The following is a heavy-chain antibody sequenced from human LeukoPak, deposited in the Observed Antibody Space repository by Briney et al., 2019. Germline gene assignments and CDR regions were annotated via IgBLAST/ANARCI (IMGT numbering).Heavy chain of an antibody. CDR2: IKQDRSEK. CDR3: ARDLPTVTTVHFRDS. J-gene: IGHJ4*02. CDR1: GFTFSRYA. D-gene: IGHD4-17*01. Sequence: GGSLRLSCAASGFTFSRYAMSWVRQAPGKGLEWVANIKQDRSEKYYVDSVKGRFTISRDNAKNSLYLQMNSLRAEDTAVYYCARDLPTVTTVHFRDSWGQGILVTVSS. V-gene: IGHV3-7*01.